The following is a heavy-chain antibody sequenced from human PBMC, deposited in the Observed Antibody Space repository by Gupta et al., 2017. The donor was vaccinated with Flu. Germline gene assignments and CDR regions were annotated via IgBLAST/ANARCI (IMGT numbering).Heavy chain of an antibody. CDR3: ARVRGIKGIVVVTATLRRNWFDP. CDR2: MNPNSGNT. J-gene: IGHJ5*02. D-gene: IGHD2-21*02. Sequence: VQLVPSGAEVKKPGASAKVSCKASGYTFTSYDSHWERQDTGPGLEWIGWMNPNSGNTGYAQKFQGRVTMTRNTSISTAYMELSSLRSEDTAVYYCARVRGIKGIVVVTATLRRNWFDPWGQGTLVTVSS. V-gene: IGHV1-8*01. CDR1: GYTFTSYD.